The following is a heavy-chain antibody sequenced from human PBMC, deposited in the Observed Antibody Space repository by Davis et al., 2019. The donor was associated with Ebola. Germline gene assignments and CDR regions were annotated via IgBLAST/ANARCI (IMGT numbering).Heavy chain of an antibody. Sequence: GESLKISCAASGLPFTTYIMNWVRQAPGKGLECVSSISSSSSYIYYADSVKGRFTISRDNAKNSLYLQMNSLRAEDTAVYFCARASEVTSRRTFDVWGQGTMVTVSS. V-gene: IGHV3-21*01. CDR2: ISSSSSYI. D-gene: IGHD4-23*01. J-gene: IGHJ3*01. CDR3: ARASEVTSRRTFDV. CDR1: GLPFTTYI.